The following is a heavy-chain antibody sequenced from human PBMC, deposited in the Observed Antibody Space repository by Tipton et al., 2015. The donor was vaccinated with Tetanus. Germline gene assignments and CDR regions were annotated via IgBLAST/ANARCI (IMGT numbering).Heavy chain of an antibody. Sequence: SLRLSCAASGFIFSSYGIHWVRQAPGKGLEWVAVSWYDGTDTYYAGSVKGRFTLSRDSSKNTLYLQMNSLRAEDTALYYCAREADCSGGSCFSGDFDNWGQGTQVTVSS. CDR1: GFIFSSYG. CDR3: AREADCSGGSCFSGDFDN. D-gene: IGHD2-15*01. V-gene: IGHV3-33*01. J-gene: IGHJ4*02. CDR2: SWYDGTDT.